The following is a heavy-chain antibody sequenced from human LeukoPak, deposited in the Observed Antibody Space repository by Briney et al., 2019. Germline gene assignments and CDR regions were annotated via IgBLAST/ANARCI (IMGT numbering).Heavy chain of an antibody. D-gene: IGHD6-13*01. CDR3: ARPGIAAIGAFDC. V-gene: IGHV4-39*01. CDR2: IYYSGST. CDR1: GGSVSSSGYY. Sequence: PSETLSLTCTVSGGSVSSSGYYWGWIRQPPGKGLEWIGSIYYSGSTYYNPSLKSRVSISVDTSKNQFSLNLTSATAADTAVYFCARPGIAAIGAFDCWGQGTLVTVSS. J-gene: IGHJ4*02.